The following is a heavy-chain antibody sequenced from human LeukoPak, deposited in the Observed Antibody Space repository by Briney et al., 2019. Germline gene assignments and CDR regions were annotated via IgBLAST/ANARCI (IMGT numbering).Heavy chain of an antibody. CDR2: ISSSSRYT. CDR1: GFTFSDYY. J-gene: IGHJ4*02. D-gene: IGHD3-10*01. V-gene: IGHV3-11*06. Sequence: GGSLRLSCAASGFTFSDYYMSWIRQAPGKGLEWVSYISSSSRYTNYADSVKGRFTIFRDNPKNSLYLQMNSLRAEDTAVYYCARVRVYGSGSYYGWGQGTLVTVSS. CDR3: ARVRVYGSGSYYG.